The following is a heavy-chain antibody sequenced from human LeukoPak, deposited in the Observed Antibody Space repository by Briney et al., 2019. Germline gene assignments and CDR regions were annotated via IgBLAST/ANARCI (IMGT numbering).Heavy chain of an antibody. CDR1: GGSISSYY. CDR3: ARALALGQLLFDY. Sequence: SETLSLTCTVSGGSISSYYWSRIRQPPGKGLEWIGYIYYSGSTNYNPSLKSRVTISVDTSKNQFPLKLSSVTAADTAVYYCARALALGQLLFDYWGQGTLVTVSS. D-gene: IGHD1-26*01. V-gene: IGHV4-59*01. J-gene: IGHJ4*02. CDR2: IYYSGST.